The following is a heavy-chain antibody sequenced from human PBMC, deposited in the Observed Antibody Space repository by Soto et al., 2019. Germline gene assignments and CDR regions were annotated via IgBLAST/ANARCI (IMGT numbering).Heavy chain of an antibody. D-gene: IGHD6-19*01. CDR3: ARDSTVAGTGYYYYYGMDV. V-gene: IGHV3-53*01. Sequence: GGSLRLSCAASGFTVSSNYMSWVRQAPGKGLEWVSVIYSGGSTYYADSVKGRFTISKDNSKNTLYLQMNSLRAEDTAVYYCARDSTVAGTGYYYYYGMDVWGQGTTVTVSS. J-gene: IGHJ6*02. CDR2: IYSGGST. CDR1: GFTVSSNY.